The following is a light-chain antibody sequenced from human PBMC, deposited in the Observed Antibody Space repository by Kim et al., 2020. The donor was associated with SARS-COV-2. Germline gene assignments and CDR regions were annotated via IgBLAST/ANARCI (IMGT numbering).Light chain of an antibody. Sequence: QRVTISCTGSSSNIGAGYDVHWYQQLPGTAPKLLVYGNINRPSGVPDRFSGSKSGTSASLAITGLQAEDEADYYCQSYDSSLSGVVFGGGTQLTVL. CDR3: QSYDSSLSGVV. CDR2: GNI. CDR1: SSNIGAGYD. V-gene: IGLV1-40*01. J-gene: IGLJ2*01.